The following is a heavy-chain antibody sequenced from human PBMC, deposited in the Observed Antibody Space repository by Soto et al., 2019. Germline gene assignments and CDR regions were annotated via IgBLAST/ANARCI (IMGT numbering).Heavy chain of an antibody. Sequence: SQTLSLTCAISGDSVSSNSAAWNWTRQSPSRGLEWLGRTYYRSKWYNDYAVSVKSRITINPDTSKNQFSLQLNSVTPEDTAVYYCARDRCSGGSCYSDYYYYGMDVWGQGTTVTVSS. CDR1: GDSVSSNSAA. D-gene: IGHD2-15*01. CDR2: TYYRSKWYN. V-gene: IGHV6-1*01. J-gene: IGHJ6*02. CDR3: ARDRCSGGSCYSDYYYYGMDV.